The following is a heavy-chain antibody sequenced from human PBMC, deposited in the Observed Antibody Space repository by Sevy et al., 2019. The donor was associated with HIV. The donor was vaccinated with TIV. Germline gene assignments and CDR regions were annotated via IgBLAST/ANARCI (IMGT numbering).Heavy chain of an antibody. D-gene: IGHD3-10*01. CDR1: GGSISSGGYY. CDR3: ARGGRLHGSGSYYKGEGWFDP. V-gene: IGHV4-31*03. Sequence: SETLSLTCTVSGGSISSGGYYWSWIRQHPGKGLEWIGYIYYSGSTYYNPSLKSRVTISVDTSKNQFSLKLGSVTAADTAVYYCARGGRLHGSGSYYKGEGWFDPWGQGTLVTVSS. J-gene: IGHJ5*02. CDR2: IYYSGST.